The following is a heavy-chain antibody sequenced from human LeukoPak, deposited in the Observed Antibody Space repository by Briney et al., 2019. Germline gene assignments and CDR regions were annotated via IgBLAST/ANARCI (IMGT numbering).Heavy chain of an antibody. CDR3: ARDSKITFGGVIAFYGMDV. D-gene: IGHD3-16*02. J-gene: IGHJ6*02. CDR1: GFTVSHYG. CDR2: LSYYGSNE. V-gene: IGHV3-30*03. Sequence: GGSLRLSCAASGFTVSHYGIHWVRQAPGKGLEWVAVLSYYGSNEYYADSVRGRFTISRDNSKNTLYLQMNSLRPEDTAVYYCARDSKITFGGVIAFYGMDVWGQGTTVTVSS.